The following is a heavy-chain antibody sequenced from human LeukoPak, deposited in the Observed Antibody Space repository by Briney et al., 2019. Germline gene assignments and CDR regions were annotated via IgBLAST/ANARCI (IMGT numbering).Heavy chain of an antibody. Sequence: GGSLRLSCAASRLTFSDYYLSWIRPAPGKGLEWVSYISSSGSTIYYADSVKGRFTISRDNAKNSLYLQMNSLRAEDTAVYYCASSARSDYYYYGMDVWGQGTTVTVSS. J-gene: IGHJ6*02. CDR3: ASSARSDYYYYGMDV. CDR2: ISSSGSTI. V-gene: IGHV3-11*01. CDR1: RLTFSDYY.